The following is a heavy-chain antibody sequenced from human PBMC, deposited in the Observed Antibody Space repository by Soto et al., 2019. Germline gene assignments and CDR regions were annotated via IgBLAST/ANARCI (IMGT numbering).Heavy chain of an antibody. D-gene: IGHD6-13*01. V-gene: IGHV1-69*13. Sequence: GAPLKLSRKASGDTFSSYAISWGRQTPGQGLEWMGGIIPIFGTANYAQKFQGRVTITADESTSTAYMELSSLRSEDTAVYYCARGGKYSRSWSNPGPSYYYYYGMDVWGQGTTVTVSS. CDR3: ARGGKYSRSWSNPGPSYYYYYGMDV. CDR1: GDTFSSYA. CDR2: IIPIFGTA. J-gene: IGHJ6*02.